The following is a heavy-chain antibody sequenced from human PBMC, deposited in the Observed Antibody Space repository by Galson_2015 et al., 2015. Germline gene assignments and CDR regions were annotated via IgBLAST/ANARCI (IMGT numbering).Heavy chain of an antibody. J-gene: IGHJ4*02. CDR3: AKDLQMSR. CDR2: VSASGTNT. CDR1: GFTFSSAA. D-gene: IGHD5-24*01. V-gene: IGHV3-23*01. Sequence: SLRLSCAASGFTFSSAAMTWVRQVPGKGLEWVSVVSASGTNTYYADSVKGRFTISRDNAKNTLYLQMNSLRAEDTAVYYCAKDLQMSRWDQGTLVTVSS.